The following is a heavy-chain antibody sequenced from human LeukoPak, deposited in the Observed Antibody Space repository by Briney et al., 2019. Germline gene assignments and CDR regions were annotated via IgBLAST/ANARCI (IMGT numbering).Heavy chain of an antibody. J-gene: IGHJ4*02. CDR1: GGSFSGYY. V-gene: IGHV4-34*01. CDR2: INHSGST. D-gene: IGHD2-21*02. CDR3: ARNEDVVVTATQFDY. Sequence: SETLSLTCAVYGGSFSGYYWSWIRQPPGKGLEWIGEINHSGSTNYNPSLKSRVTISVDTSKNQFPLKLTSVTAADTAVYYCARNEDVVVTATQFDYWGQGTLVTVSS.